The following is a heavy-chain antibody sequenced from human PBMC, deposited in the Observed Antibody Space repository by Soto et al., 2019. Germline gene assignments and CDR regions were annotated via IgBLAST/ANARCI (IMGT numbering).Heavy chain of an antibody. CDR3: ARGRLPYYSYGMDV. D-gene: IGHD5-18*01. J-gene: IGHJ6*02. Sequence: QVQLVESGGGVVQPGRSLRLSCAASGFTFSSYGMHWVRQAPGKGLEWVAVIWYDGSNKYYADSVKGRFTISRDNSKNTLYLQMNSLRAEDTAVYYCARGRLPYYSYGMDVWGQGTTVTVSS. CDR1: GFTFSSYG. CDR2: IWYDGSNK. V-gene: IGHV3-33*01.